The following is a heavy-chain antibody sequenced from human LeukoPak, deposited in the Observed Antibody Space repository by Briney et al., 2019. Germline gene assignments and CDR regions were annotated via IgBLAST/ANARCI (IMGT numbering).Heavy chain of an antibody. J-gene: IGHJ5*02. CDR1: GFTFSSYS. CDR2: ISSSSSYI. CDR3: ARGRSSSWDDWFDP. D-gene: IGHD6-13*01. V-gene: IGHV3-21*01. Sequence: GGSLRLSCAASGFTFSSYSMNWVRQAPGKGLEWVSSISSSSSYIYYADSVKGRFTISRDNAKNSLYLQMNSLRAEDTAVYYCARGRSSSWDDWFDPWGQGTLVTVSS.